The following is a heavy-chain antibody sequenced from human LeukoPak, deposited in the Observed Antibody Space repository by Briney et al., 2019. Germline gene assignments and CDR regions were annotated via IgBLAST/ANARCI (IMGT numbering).Heavy chain of an antibody. CDR2: ISAYNGNT. CDR3: ASPSHCSSTSCLEFDY. J-gene: IGHJ4*02. V-gene: IGHV1-18*01. D-gene: IGHD2-2*01. CDR1: GYTFTSYG. Sequence: ASVKVSCKASGYTFTSYGISWVRQAPGRGLEWMGWISAYNGNTNYAQKLQGRVTMTTDTSTSTAYMELRSLRSDDTAVYYCASPSHCSSTSCLEFDYWGQGTLVTVSS.